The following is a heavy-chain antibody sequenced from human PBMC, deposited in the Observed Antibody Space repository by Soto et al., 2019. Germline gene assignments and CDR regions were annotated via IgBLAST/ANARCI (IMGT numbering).Heavy chain of an antibody. Sequence: QVQLVQSGAEVKKPGASVKVSCKASGYTFTSYDINWVRQATGQGLEWMGWMNPNSGNTGYAQKFQGRVTMTRNTSTSTAYMEPSSLRSEDTAVYYCARERTGTTSMDVWGQGTTVTVSS. J-gene: IGHJ6*02. D-gene: IGHD1-1*01. CDR2: MNPNSGNT. CDR1: GYTFTSYD. CDR3: ARERTGTTSMDV. V-gene: IGHV1-8*01.